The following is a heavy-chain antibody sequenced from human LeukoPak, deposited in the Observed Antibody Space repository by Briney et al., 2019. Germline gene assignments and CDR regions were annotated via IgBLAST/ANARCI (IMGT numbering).Heavy chain of an antibody. CDR3: AREPSYSSSWYTSCDY. J-gene: IGHJ4*02. V-gene: IGHV3-48*01. CDR2: ITLSSSTI. CDR1: GLNFNNYN. Sequence: GGSLRLSCAASGLNFNNYNMNWVRQAPGKGLEWVSYITLSSSTIYYADSVKGRFTISRDNAKNSLYLQMNSLRAEDTAVYYCAREPSYSSSWYTSCDYWGQGTLATVSS. D-gene: IGHD6-13*01.